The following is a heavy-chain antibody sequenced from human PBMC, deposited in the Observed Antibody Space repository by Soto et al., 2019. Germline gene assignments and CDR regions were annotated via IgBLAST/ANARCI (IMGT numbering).Heavy chain of an antibody. J-gene: IGHJ4*02. D-gene: IGHD3-9*01. CDR2: INAGNGDT. Sequence: ASVKVSCKASGYTFTSYALHWVRQAPGQRLEWMGWINAGNGDTKYSQKFQGRLTITRDTSATTAFMELSSLRPEDTALYYCARGYLSYDILTAYYQPSYSFDSWGQGTLVTGSS. CDR3: ARGYLSYDILTAYYQPSYSFDS. CDR1: GYTFTSYA. V-gene: IGHV1-3*01.